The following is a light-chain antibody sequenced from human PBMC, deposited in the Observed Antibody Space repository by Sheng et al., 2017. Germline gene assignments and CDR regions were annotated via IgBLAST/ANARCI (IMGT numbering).Light chain of an antibody. V-gene: IGLV2-23*01. J-gene: IGLJ2*01. CDR1: SSDVGSYNL. Sequence: QSALTQPASVSGSPGQSITISCTGSSSDVGSYNLVSWYQQHPGKAPKFMIYEDNKRPSGVSNRFSGSKPGNTASLTISGLQAEDEADYYCCSYGSSRTLVFGGGTKLTVL. CDR2: EDN. CDR3: CSYGSSRTLV.